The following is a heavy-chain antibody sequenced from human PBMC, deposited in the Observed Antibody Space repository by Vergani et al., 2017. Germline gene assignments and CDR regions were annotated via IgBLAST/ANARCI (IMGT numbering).Heavy chain of an antibody. J-gene: IGHJ4*02. Sequence: EVQLVESGGGLVQPGGSLRLSCAASGFTFSSYSMNWVRQAPGKGLEWVSYISSSSSTIYYADSVKGRFTISRDNAKNSLYLQMNSLRAEDTAVYYCARGLRRGSFDYWGQGTLVTVSS. D-gene: IGHD4-17*01. CDR1: GFTFSSYS. CDR2: ISSSSSTI. V-gene: IGHV3-48*04. CDR3: ARGLRRGSFDY.